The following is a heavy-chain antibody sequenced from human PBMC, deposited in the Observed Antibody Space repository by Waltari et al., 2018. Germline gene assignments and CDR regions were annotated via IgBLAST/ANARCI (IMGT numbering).Heavy chain of an antibody. CDR2: ISSNGGST. D-gene: IGHD2-21*01. J-gene: IGHJ3*02. Sequence: EVQLVESGGGLVQPGGSLRLSCAASGFTFSSYAMHWVRQAPGKGLEYVSAISSNGGSTYYADSVKGRFTISRDNSKNTLYLQMGSLRAEDMAVYYCARGIIVVVNGRGGAFDIWGQGTMVTVSS. V-gene: IGHV3-64*07. CDR3: ARGIIVVVNGRGGAFDI. CDR1: GFTFSSYA.